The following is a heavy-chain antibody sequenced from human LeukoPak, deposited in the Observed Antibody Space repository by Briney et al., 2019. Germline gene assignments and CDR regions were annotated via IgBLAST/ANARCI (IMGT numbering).Heavy chain of an antibody. V-gene: IGHV4-59*01. Sequence: PSETLSLTCTVSGGSISSYYWSWIRQPPGKGLEWIGYIYYNGSTNYNPSLKRRGTISVDTSKNQFSLKLSSVTAADTAVYYCARVGVAAAGIFDYWGQGTLVTVSS. D-gene: IGHD6-13*01. CDR2: IYYNGST. CDR1: GGSISSYY. CDR3: ARVGVAAAGIFDY. J-gene: IGHJ4*02.